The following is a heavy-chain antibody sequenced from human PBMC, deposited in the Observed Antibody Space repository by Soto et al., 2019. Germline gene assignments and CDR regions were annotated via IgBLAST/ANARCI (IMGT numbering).Heavy chain of an antibody. CDR1: GFTFSSYA. D-gene: IGHD5-12*01. CDR2: ISYDGSNK. Sequence: QVQLVESGGGVVQPGRSLRLSCAASGFTFSSYAMHWVRQAPGKGLEWVAVISYDGSNKYYADSVKGRFTISRDNSKNMLYLQMNSLRAEDTAVYYCARAGGYDLGWFDPWGQGTLVTVSS. J-gene: IGHJ5*02. CDR3: ARAGGYDLGWFDP. V-gene: IGHV3-30-3*01.